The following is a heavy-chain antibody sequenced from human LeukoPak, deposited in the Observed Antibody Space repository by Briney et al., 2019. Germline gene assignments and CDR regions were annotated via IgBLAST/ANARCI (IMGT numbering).Heavy chain of an antibody. CDR3: ARAHNYYYLVWTS. Sequence: PGGSLRLSCAASGFTVSSSYMTWVRQAPGKGLEWVSVIYSGGSTYYADSVKGRFTISRDSSKNTLYLQMNSLRAEDTAVYYCARAHNYYYLVWTSGAKGPRSPSP. CDR1: GFTVSSSY. CDR2: IYSGGST. J-gene: IGHJ6*02. V-gene: IGHV3-66*01.